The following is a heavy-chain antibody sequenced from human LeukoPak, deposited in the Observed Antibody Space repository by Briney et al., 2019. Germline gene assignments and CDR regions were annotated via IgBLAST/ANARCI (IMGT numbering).Heavy chain of an antibody. CDR3: ARGASIGFCSSTSCYKAYDY. CDR2: INPNSGGT. J-gene: IGHJ4*02. V-gene: IGHV1-2*02. Sequence: GASVKVSCKASGYTFTGYYMHWVRQAPGQGLEWIGWINPNSGGTNYAQKFQGRVTMTRDTSISTAYMEMSRLRSDDTAVYYCARGASIGFCSSTSCYKAYDYWGQGTLVTVSS. CDR1: GYTFTGYY. D-gene: IGHD2-2*02.